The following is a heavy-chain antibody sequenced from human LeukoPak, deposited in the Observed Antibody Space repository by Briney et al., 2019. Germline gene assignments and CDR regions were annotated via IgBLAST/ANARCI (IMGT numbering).Heavy chain of an antibody. D-gene: IGHD5-24*01. J-gene: IGHJ4*02. CDR2: IIPIFGTA. CDR1: GGTFSSYA. V-gene: IGHV1-69*05. Sequence: SVKVSCKASGGTFSSYAISWVRQAPGQGLEWMGGIIPIFGTANYAQKFQGRVTITTDESTSTAYMELSSLRSEDTAVYYCARGEEMATSYDYWGQGTLVTVSS. CDR3: ARGEEMATSYDY.